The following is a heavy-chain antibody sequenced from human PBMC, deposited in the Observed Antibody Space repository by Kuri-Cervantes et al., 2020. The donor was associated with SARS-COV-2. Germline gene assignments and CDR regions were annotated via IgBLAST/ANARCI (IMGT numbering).Heavy chain of an antibody. Sequence: GSLRLSCTVSGGSISSYYWSWIRQLPGKGLEWIGYIYYSGSTNYNPSLKSRVTISVDTSKNQFSLKLSSVTAADTAVYYCARDPWGRAAALNAFDIWGQGTMVTVSS. CDR2: IYYSGST. D-gene: IGHD6-13*01. CDR3: ARDPWGRAAALNAFDI. V-gene: IGHV4-59*12. J-gene: IGHJ3*02. CDR1: GGSISSYY.